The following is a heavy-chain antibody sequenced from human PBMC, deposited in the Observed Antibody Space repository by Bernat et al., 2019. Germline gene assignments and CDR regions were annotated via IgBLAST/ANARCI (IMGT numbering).Heavy chain of an antibody. CDR2: INIDGTTT. CDR3: VRDPNRKLDY. CDR1: GFTFSGYW. V-gene: IGHV3-74*01. J-gene: IGHJ4*02. Sequence: EVQLAESGGGLVQPGGSLRLSCAASGFTFSGYWMDWVRQAPGKGPVWVSRINIDGTTTNYADSVKGRFTMPRDNAKNTVYLQMNSLRSEDTAVYYCVRDPNRKLDYWGQGTQVTVSP. D-gene: IGHD1-1*01.